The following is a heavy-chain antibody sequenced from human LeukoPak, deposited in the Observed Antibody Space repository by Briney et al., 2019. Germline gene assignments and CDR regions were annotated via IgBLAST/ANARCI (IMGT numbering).Heavy chain of an antibody. V-gene: IGHV3-64*01. CDR3: AREAKGSGWSIDY. CDR1: GFTFSSYA. J-gene: IGHJ4*02. Sequence: GGSLRLSCAASGFTFSSYATHWVRQAPGKGLEYVSAISSNGGSTYYANSVKGRFTISRDNSKNTLYLQMGSLRAEDMAVYYCAREAKGSGWSIDYWGQGTLVTVSS. D-gene: IGHD6-19*01. CDR2: ISSNGGST.